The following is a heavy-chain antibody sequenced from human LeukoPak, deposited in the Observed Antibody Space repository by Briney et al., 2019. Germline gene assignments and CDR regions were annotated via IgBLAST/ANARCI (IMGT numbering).Heavy chain of an antibody. Sequence: PGRSLRLSCAASGFTFSSYGMHWVRQAPGKGLEWVAVIWYDGSNKYYADSVKGRFTITRDNSKNTLYLQMNSLRAEDTAVYYYAREIPVGDGYNRAPDYRGQGTLVTVSS. CDR1: GFTFSSYG. D-gene: IGHD5-24*01. J-gene: IGHJ4*02. CDR3: AREIPVGDGYNRAPDY. V-gene: IGHV3-33*01. CDR2: IWYDGSNK.